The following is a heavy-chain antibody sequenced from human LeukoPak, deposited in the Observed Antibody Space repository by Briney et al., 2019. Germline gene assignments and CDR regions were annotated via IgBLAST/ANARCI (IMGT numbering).Heavy chain of an antibody. CDR3: ARSLRFLEWPTPGDY. CDR1: GFTFSSYA. J-gene: IGHJ4*02. Sequence: GGSLRLSCAASGFTFSSYAMSWVRQAPGKGLEWVSAISGSGRSTYYADSVKGRFTISRDNSKNTLYLQMNSLRAEDTAVYYSARSLRFLEWPTPGDYWGQGTLVTVSS. CDR2: ISGSGRST. V-gene: IGHV3-23*01. D-gene: IGHD3-3*01.